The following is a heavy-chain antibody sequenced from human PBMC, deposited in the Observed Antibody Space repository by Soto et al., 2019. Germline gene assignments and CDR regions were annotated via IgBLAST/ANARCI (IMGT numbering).Heavy chain of an antibody. CDR3: ASLDVEMATIRDYYYYGMDV. CDR1: GGTFSSYA. V-gene: IGHV1-69*13. Sequence: SVKVSCKASGGTFSSYAISWVRQAPGQGLEWMGGIIPIFGTANYAQKFQGRVTITADESTSTAFMELSSLRSEDTAVYYCASLDVEMATIRDYYYYGMDVWGQGTTVTV. D-gene: IGHD5-12*01. CDR2: IIPIFGTA. J-gene: IGHJ6*02.